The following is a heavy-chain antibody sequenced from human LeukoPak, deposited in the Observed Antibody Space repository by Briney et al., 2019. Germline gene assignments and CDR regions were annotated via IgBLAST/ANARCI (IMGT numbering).Heavy chain of an antibody. D-gene: IGHD2-8*01. V-gene: IGHV1-18*01. CDR1: GYTFSSFG. Sequence: ASVKVSCKAFGYTFSSFGVSWVRQAPGQGLEWMGWISPYNGNTYYPQKVQGRVTVTTDTPTSTAYMELRSLKSDDTAVYYCARTNLDCKNGVCYDYWGQGTLVTVSS. J-gene: IGHJ4*02. CDR2: ISPYNGNT. CDR3: ARTNLDCKNGVCYDY.